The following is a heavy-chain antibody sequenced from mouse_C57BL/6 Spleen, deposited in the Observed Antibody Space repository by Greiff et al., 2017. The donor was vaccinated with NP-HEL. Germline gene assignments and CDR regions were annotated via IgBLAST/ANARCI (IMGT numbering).Heavy chain of an antibody. V-gene: IGHV1-82*01. CDR3: ARDDYDVITSYYYTMDY. J-gene: IGHJ4*01. CDR1: GYAFSSSW. D-gene: IGHD2-4*01. CDR2: IYPGDGDT. Sequence: QVQLQQSGPELVKPGASVKISCKASGYAFSSSWMNWVKQRPGKGLEWIGRIYPGDGDTNYNGKFKGKATLTADKSSSTAYMQLSSLTSEDSAVYFCARDDYDVITSYYYTMDYWGQGTSVTVSS.